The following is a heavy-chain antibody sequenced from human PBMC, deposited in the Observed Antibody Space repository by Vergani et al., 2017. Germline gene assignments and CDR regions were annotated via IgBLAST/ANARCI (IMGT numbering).Heavy chain of an antibody. CDR1: GYTFTSYY. CDR3: ARDREDYNSSWFYYAMDV. D-gene: IGHD6-13*01. Sequence: QVQLVQSGAEVKKPGASVQVSCKASGYTFTSYYMHWVRQAPGQGLEWMGWISPYNGNTNYAQKLQGRVTMTTDTSTSTAYMELRSLRSDDTAVFYCARDREDYNSSWFYYAMDVWGQGTTVTVSS. CDR2: ISPYNGNT. J-gene: IGHJ6*02. V-gene: IGHV1-18*04.